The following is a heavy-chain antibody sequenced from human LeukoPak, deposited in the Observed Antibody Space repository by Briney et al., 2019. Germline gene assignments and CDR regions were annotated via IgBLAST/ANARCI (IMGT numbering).Heavy chain of an antibody. CDR1: GFTLRNYW. Sequence: GGSLRLSCAVSGFTLRNYWMHWIRQVPGKGLVWVSRIHRDGTTTDYADSVKGRFTISRDAAKDTLFLQMNSLRAEGTGVFYCARDPIGGRPDFWGQGTLVSVSS. CDR3: ARDPIGGRPDF. D-gene: IGHD2-15*01. J-gene: IGHJ4*02. CDR2: IHRDGTTT. V-gene: IGHV3-74*01.